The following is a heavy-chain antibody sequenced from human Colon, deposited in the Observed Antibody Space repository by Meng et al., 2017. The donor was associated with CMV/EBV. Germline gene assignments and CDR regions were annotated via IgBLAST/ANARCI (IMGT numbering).Heavy chain of an antibody. V-gene: IGHV3-23*01. CDR1: GFSFDAYT. CDR3: AKDRRVHAIPTYFQD. D-gene: IGHD2-8*01. Sequence: GGSLRLSCTASGFSFDAYTMSWVRQAPGKGLEWVSAISGSGSRTYYADSVQGWFSISRDNSKNTVYLQMNSLTAADTAVYYCAKDRRVHAIPTYFQDWGQGTLVTVSS. CDR2: ISGSGSRT. J-gene: IGHJ1*01.